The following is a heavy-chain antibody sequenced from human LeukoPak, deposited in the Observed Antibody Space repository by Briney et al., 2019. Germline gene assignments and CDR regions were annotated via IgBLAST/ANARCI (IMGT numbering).Heavy chain of an antibody. J-gene: IGHJ5*02. D-gene: IGHD6-19*01. Sequence: ASVKVSCKASGYTFTSYDINWVRQATGQGLEWMGWMNPNSGNTGYAQKFQGRVTMTRNTSISTAYMELSSLRSGDTAVYYCARGLVVAGNWFDPWGQGTLVTVSS. CDR2: MNPNSGNT. CDR3: ARGLVVAGNWFDP. CDR1: GYTFTSYD. V-gene: IGHV1-8*01.